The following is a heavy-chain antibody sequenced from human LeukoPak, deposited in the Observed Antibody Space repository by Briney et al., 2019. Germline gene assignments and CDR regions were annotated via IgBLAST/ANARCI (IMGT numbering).Heavy chain of an antibody. V-gene: IGHV1-69*06. CDR2: IIPIFGTA. D-gene: IGHD2-15*01. Sequence: GASVKVSCKASGGTFSSYAISWVRQAPGQGLEWMGGIIPIFGTANYAQKFQGRVTITADKSTSTAYMELSSLRSEDTAVYYCATAGGYCSGGSCYGWFDPWGQGTLVTVSS. CDR1: GGTFSSYA. J-gene: IGHJ5*02. CDR3: ATAGGYCSGGSCYGWFDP.